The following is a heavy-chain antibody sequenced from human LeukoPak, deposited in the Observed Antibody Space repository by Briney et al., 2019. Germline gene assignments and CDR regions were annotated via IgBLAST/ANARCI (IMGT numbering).Heavy chain of an antibody. J-gene: IGHJ4*02. CDR2: ISSSGDTI. D-gene: IGHD6-19*01. V-gene: IGHV3-11*04. CDR1: GFTFSDYD. CDR3: AIKLLGCGWYVFDS. Sequence: GGSLRLSCVASGFTFSDYDMSWIRQAPGKGLEWVSYISSSGDTIYNADSVKGRFTISRDNAKNSLYLQMNSLRAEDTAMYYCAIKLLGCGWYVFDSWGQGTLVTVSS.